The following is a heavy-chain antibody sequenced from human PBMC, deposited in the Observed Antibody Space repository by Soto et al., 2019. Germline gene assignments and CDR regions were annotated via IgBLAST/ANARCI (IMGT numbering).Heavy chain of an antibody. Sequence: ASVKVSCKASGYTFTGYYMHWVRQAPGQGLEWMGWINPNSGGTNYAQKFQGWVTMTRDTSISTAYMELSRLRSDDTAVYYCARDGVAGIWSVDAFDIWGQGTMVTVSS. V-gene: IGHV1-2*04. D-gene: IGHD6-19*01. J-gene: IGHJ3*02. CDR3: ARDGVAGIWSVDAFDI. CDR2: INPNSGGT. CDR1: GYTFTGYY.